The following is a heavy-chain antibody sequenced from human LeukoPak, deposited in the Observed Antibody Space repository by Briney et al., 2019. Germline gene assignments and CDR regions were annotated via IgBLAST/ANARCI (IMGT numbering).Heavy chain of an antibody. Sequence: GGFLRLSCAASGFTFSNYWMHWVRQAPGKGLVWVSRINLDGSSATYADSVKGRFTISRDNAKNTLYLQMNSLSAEDTAVYYCASGFLSGRGVVGYWGQGTLVTVSS. J-gene: IGHJ4*02. V-gene: IGHV3-74*01. CDR2: INLDGSSA. D-gene: IGHD3-10*01. CDR1: GFTFSNYW. CDR3: ASGFLSGRGVVGY.